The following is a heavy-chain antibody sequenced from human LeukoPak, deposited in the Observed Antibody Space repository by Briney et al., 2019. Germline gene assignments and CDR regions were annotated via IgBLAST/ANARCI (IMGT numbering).Heavy chain of an antibody. CDR2: ISSSSSTI. J-gene: IGHJ4*02. CDR3: ASEEKYSGYGYFDY. D-gene: IGHD5-12*01. Sequence: PGGSLRLSCAASGFTFSSYAMSWVRQAPGKGLEWVSYISSSSSTIYYADSVKGRFTISRDNAKNSLYLQMNSLRAEDTAVYYCASEEKYSGYGYFDYWGQGTLVTVSS. CDR1: GFTFSSYA. V-gene: IGHV3-48*04.